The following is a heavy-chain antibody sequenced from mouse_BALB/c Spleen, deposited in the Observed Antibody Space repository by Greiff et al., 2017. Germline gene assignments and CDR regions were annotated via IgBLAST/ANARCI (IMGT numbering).Heavy chain of an antibody. D-gene: IGHD1-1*01. CDR1: GFTFSSFG. V-gene: IGHV5-17*02. Sequence: EVKLVESGGGLVQPGGSRKLSCAASGFTFSSFGMHWVRQAPEKGLEWVAYISSGSSTIYYADTVKGSFTIARDKPKNTLFLQMTRLRSEDTAMYYCARGPRTVVVEDWGQGTLVTVSA. J-gene: IGHJ3*01. CDR2: ISSGSSTI. CDR3: ARGPRTVVVED.